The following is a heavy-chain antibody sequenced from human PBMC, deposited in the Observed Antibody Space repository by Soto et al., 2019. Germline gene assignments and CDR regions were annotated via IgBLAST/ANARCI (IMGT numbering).Heavy chain of an antibody. CDR1: GSTSTSYD. D-gene: IGHD6-13*01. J-gene: IGHJ4*02. CDR3: ARDKYSSSWDSYYCGY. V-gene: IGHV1-8*01. Sequence: QVQLVQSGAEVKQPGASVKVSCKASGSTSTSYDINWVRQATGQGLEWMGWMNPNSGNTGYAQKFQARVSMTRNTSIRTAYMELSSLRSEDTAVYYCARDKYSSSWDSYYCGYWGQGTLVTVSS. CDR2: MNPNSGNT.